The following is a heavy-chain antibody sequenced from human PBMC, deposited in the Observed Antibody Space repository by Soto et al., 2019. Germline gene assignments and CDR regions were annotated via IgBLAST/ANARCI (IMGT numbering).Heavy chain of an antibody. CDR1: GGSISSYY. J-gene: IGHJ4*02. V-gene: IGHV4-59*01. Sequence: QLQLQESGPGLVKPSETLSLTCTVSGGSISSYYWSWIRQPPGKGLEWIGYIYYSGSTNYNPSLKSRVTISVDTSKNQFSLKLSSVTAADTAVYYCARSDGRYWGQGTLVTVSS. CDR3: ARSDGRY. CDR2: IYYSGST.